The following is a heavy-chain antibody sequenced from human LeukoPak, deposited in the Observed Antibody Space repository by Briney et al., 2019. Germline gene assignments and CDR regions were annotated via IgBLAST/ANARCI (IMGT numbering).Heavy chain of an antibody. V-gene: IGHV3-30*04. J-gene: IGHJ4*02. D-gene: IGHD6-25*01. Sequence: GGSLRLSYEASGFTVSSYPMHWVRQAPGKGLERVAVISYDGSHKYYADTVKGRFTISRDNSKNTLYLQMNSLRTEDTAVYYCARDAIVALDYWGQGTLVTVSS. CDR3: ARDAIVALDY. CDR1: GFTVSSYP. CDR2: ISYDGSHK.